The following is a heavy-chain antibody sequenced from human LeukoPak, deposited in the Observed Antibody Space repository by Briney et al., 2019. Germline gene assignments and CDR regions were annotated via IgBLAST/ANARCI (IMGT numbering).Heavy chain of an antibody. CDR1: GFTFSSYA. V-gene: IGHV3-23*01. CDR2: ISGSGGST. Sequence: GGSLRLSCAASGFTFSSYAMSWVRQAPGKGLEWVSAISGSGGSTYYADSVKGRFTISRDNSKNTLYLQMNSLRAEDTAVYYCAKDSVNSGYDRAPTVFDYCGQGTQVTVSS. D-gene: IGHD5-12*01. J-gene: IGHJ4*02. CDR3: AKDSVNSGYDRAPTVFDY.